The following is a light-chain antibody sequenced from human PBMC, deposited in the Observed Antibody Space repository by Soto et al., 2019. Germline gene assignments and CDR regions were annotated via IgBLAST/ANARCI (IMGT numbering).Light chain of an antibody. CDR2: TAS. Sequence: DIQMTQSPSYVSASVGDRVTITCRASQGIGDSLAWYQQKPGKAPNLLIHTASTLERGVPSRFSGGGSGTDFTLTISSLQADDFATYYCQQYHASSITFGQGTRLEIK. V-gene: IGKV1-12*01. J-gene: IGKJ5*01. CDR3: QQYHASSIT. CDR1: QGIGDS.